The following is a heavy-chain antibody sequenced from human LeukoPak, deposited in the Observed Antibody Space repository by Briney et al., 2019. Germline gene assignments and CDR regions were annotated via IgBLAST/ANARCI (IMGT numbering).Heavy chain of an antibody. V-gene: IGHV4-59*08. J-gene: IGHJ6*02. CDR1: GGSISSYY. Sequence: SETLSLTCTVSGGSISSYYWSWVRQPPGKGLEWIGYIYYSGSTNYNPSLKSRVTISEDTPKNQFSLKLKSVTAADTAVYFCARNWGAAGWSNYYGMDVWGQGTTVIVSS. D-gene: IGHD7-27*01. CDR3: ARNWGAAGWSNYYGMDV. CDR2: IYYSGST.